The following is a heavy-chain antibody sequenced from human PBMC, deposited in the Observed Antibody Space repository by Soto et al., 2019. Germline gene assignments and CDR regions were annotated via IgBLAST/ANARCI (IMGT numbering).Heavy chain of an antibody. CDR2: ISYDGSNK. CDR1: GFTFSSYG. D-gene: IGHD3-3*01. CDR3: AKDQAILEWLLYGGPYFDY. V-gene: IGHV3-30*18. J-gene: IGHJ4*02. Sequence: GGSLRLSCAASGFTFSSYGMHWVRQAPGKGLEWVAVISYDGSNKYYADSVKGRFTISRDNSKNTLYLQMNSLRAEDTAVYYCAKDQAILEWLLYGGPYFDYWGQGTLVTVSS.